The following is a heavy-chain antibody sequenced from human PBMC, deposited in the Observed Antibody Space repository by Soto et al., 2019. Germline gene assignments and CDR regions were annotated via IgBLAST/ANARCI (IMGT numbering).Heavy chain of an antibody. CDR2: ISGSGGTT. V-gene: IGHV3-23*01. J-gene: IGHJ4*02. D-gene: IGHD3-10*01. CDR3: ATGTQNFDY. Sequence: EVQLLESGGGLVKPGGSLRLSWAASGLTLTTRAMGWFRKAPGKGLQWVSGISGSGGTTYYADSVKGRLTISRDNSKNMLYLQMNSLRDDDTAVYYCATGTQNFDYWGRGTRVTVSS. CDR1: GLTLTTRA.